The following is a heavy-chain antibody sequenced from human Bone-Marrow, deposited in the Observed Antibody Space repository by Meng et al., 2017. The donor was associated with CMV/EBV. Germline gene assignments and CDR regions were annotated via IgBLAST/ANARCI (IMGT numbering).Heavy chain of an antibody. CDR3: TRHHDYTSPHYYYYGMDV. V-gene: IGHV3-73*01. Sequence: GESLKISCAASGFTFSGSVMHWVRQASGKGLEWVGRIRSKANSYATAYAASVKGRFTISRDDSKNTAYLQMNSLKTEDTAVYYCTRHHDYTSPHYYYYGMDVWGQGTTVTVSS. CDR1: GFTFSGSV. CDR2: IRSKANSYAT. D-gene: IGHD4-11*01. J-gene: IGHJ6*02.